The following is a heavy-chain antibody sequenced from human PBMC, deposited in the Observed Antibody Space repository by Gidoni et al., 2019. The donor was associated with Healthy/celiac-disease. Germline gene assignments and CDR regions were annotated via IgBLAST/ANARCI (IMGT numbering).Heavy chain of an antibody. J-gene: IGHJ6*02. Sequence: QVQLVESGGGVVQPGRSLRLSCAASGFTFSSYGMPWVRQAPGKGLEWVAVIWYDGSNKYYADAVKGRFTISRDNSKNTLYLQMNSLRAEDTAVYYCARGIAARPGVYYYYGMDVWGQGTTVTVSS. CDR3: ARGIAARPGVYYYYGMDV. CDR2: IWYDGSNK. CDR1: GFTFSSYG. D-gene: IGHD6-6*01. V-gene: IGHV3-33*01.